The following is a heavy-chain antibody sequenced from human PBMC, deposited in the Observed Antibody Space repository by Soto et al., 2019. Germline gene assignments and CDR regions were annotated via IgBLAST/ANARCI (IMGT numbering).Heavy chain of an antibody. Sequence: EAQLVESGGGLVQTGGSLTLSCTASEITLNIYWMHWIRQAPGKGLVWVSRINPESTTLTYADSVTGRFTLSRDSAKNPLYLQMNGLSAEDTAIYYCTKHTFAAWDSWGQGTLVTVSS. CDR1: EITLNIYW. D-gene: IGHD2-15*01. CDR3: TKHTFAAWDS. V-gene: IGHV3-74*01. CDR2: INPESTTL. J-gene: IGHJ4*02.